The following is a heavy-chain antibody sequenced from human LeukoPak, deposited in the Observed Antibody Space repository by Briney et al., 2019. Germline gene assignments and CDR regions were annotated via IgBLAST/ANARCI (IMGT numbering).Heavy chain of an antibody. D-gene: IGHD6-13*01. CDR3: ARVGEDSSSWFRDYNWFDP. Sequence: SETLSLTCTVSGGSISSYYWTWIRQPPGKGLEWIGDIYYTGTTNYNPSLKSRVSISVDTSKNQFSLKLSSVTAADTAVYYCARVGEDSSSWFRDYNWFDPWGQGTLVTVSS. CDR1: GGSISSYY. V-gene: IGHV4-59*12. J-gene: IGHJ5*02. CDR2: IYYTGTT.